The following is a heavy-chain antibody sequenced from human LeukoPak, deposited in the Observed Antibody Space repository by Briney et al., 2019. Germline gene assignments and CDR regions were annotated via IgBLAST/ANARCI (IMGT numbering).Heavy chain of an antibody. CDR3: AKSPYSYGFGYYYYGMDV. D-gene: IGHD5-18*01. CDR1: VFTFRNYC. Sequence: TGGSLRLSCVASVFTFRNYCMSWVRQAPGKGLEWVSAISGSGGSTYYADFVKGRFTISRDNSKNTLYLQMNSLRAEDTAVYYCAKSPYSYGFGYYYYGMDVWGQGTTVTVSS. V-gene: IGHV3-23*01. CDR2: ISGSGGST. J-gene: IGHJ6*02.